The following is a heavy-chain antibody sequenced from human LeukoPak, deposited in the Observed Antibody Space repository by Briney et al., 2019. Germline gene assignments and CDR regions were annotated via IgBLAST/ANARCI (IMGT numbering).Heavy chain of an antibody. CDR2: ISYDGSNK. D-gene: IGHD2-15*01. CDR3: AKKDGADCSGGSWLWSGGAFDI. CDR1: GFTFSSYG. Sequence: GGSLRLSCAASGFTFSSYGMHWVRQAPGKGLEWVAVISYDGSNKYYVDSVKGRFTISRDNSKNTLYLQMNSLRAEDTAVYYCAKKDGADCSGGSWLWSGGAFDIWGQGTMVTVSS. J-gene: IGHJ3*02. V-gene: IGHV3-30*18.